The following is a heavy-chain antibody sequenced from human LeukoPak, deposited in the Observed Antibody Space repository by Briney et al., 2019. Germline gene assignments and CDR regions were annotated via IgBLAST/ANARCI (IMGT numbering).Heavy chain of an antibody. Sequence: GSSVKVSCKASGGTFSSYAISWVRQAPGQGLEWMGRTIPIFGTANYAQKFQGRVTITTDESTSTAYMELSSLRSEDTAVYYCASAYYYDSSGYYYGYWRQGTLVTVSS. J-gene: IGHJ4*02. CDR1: GGTFSSYA. CDR2: TIPIFGTA. D-gene: IGHD3-22*01. CDR3: ASAYYYDSSGYYYGY. V-gene: IGHV1-69*05.